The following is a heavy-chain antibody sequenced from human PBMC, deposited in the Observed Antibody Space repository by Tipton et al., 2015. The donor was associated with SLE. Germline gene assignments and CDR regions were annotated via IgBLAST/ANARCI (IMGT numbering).Heavy chain of an antibody. CDR1: GGSISSHY. D-gene: IGHD3-22*01. CDR3: ARASRIGDI. Sequence: TLSLTCTVSGGSISSHYWSWIRQPPGKGLEWIGYIYYSGSTNYNPSLKSRVTISVDTSKNQFSLKLSSVTAADTAVYYCARASRIGDIWGQGTMVTV. CDR2: IYYSGST. V-gene: IGHV4-59*11. J-gene: IGHJ3*02.